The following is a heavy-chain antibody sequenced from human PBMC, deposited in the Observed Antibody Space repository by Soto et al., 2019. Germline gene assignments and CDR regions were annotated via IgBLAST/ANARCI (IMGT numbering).Heavy chain of an antibody. CDR2: IYYSGST. CDR3: AREAHYSYAMDV. J-gene: IGHJ6*02. D-gene: IGHD4-4*01. V-gene: IGHV4-30-4*01. CDR1: DDNIINRVYY. Sequence: SHTNIVSDDNIINRVYYWSRKQQPPGKGLEWIGYIYYSGSTYYNPSLKSRLTMSLDTSKNQFSLNLNSVTAADTAVYFCAREAHYSYAMDVWGQGPTVTVSS.